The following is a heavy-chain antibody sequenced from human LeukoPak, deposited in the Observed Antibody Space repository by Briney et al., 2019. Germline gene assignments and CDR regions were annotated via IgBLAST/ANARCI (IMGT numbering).Heavy chain of an antibody. CDR1: GGSLSYYY. V-gene: IGHV4-34*01. CDR2: INRSGST. Sequence: SETLSLTCAVYGGSLSYYYWSWIRQSPEKGLEWIGEINRSGSTNYNPSLKSRVSISVDTSKDQFSLKLSSVTAADTAVYYCARGGFYCGDDCYVDYWGQGTLVTVSS. D-gene: IGHD2-21*02. J-gene: IGHJ4*02. CDR3: ARGGFYCGDDCYVDY.